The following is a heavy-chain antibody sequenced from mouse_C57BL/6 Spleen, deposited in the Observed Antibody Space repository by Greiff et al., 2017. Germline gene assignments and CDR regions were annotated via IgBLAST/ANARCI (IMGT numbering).Heavy chain of an antibody. Sequence: QVQLQQPGAELVKPGASVKLSCKASGYTFTSYWMHWVKQRPGQGLEWIGMIHPNSGSTNYNEKFKSKATLTVDKSSSTAYMQLSSLTSEDSAVYYCAREGVTTVVVHYYAMDYWGQGTSVTVSS. V-gene: IGHV1-64*01. J-gene: IGHJ4*01. D-gene: IGHD1-1*01. CDR1: GYTFTSYW. CDR3: AREGVTTVVVHYYAMDY. CDR2: IHPNSGST.